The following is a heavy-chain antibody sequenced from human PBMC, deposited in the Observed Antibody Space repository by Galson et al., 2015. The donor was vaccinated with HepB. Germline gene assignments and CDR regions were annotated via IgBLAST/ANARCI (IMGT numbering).Heavy chain of an antibody. J-gene: IGHJ4*02. Sequence: SLRLSCAASGFTFSSYWMSWVRQAPGKGLEWVANIKQDGSEKYYVDSVKGRFTISRDNAKNSLYLQMNSLRAEDTAVYYCARDGGDGYNYVLDYWGQGTLVTVSS. CDR2: IKQDGSEK. V-gene: IGHV3-7*01. D-gene: IGHD5-24*01. CDR1: GFTFSSYW. CDR3: ARDGGDGYNYVLDY.